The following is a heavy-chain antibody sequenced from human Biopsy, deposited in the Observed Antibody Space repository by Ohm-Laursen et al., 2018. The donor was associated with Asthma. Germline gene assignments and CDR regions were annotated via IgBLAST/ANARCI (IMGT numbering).Heavy chain of an antibody. V-gene: IGHV4-59*01. Sequence: SETLSPTRPVSPGSINDYYWNWIRQFPGKGLEWIGYVHSTGSTRFNPSLKSRLTISVDTSVDQVSLKLTSVTAADTAVYYCARATSTWSQSGPHYFDHWGQGTLVTVSS. CDR3: ARATSTWSQSGPHYFDH. CDR2: VHSTGST. J-gene: IGHJ4*02. CDR1: PGSINDYY. D-gene: IGHD6-13*01.